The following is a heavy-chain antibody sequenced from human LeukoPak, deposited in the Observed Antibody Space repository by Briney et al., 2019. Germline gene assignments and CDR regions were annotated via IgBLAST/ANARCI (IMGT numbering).Heavy chain of an antibody. Sequence: GGSLRLSCGASGFTFSTYGMHWVRQAPDKGLEWVAFTRFDGSNKYYADSVKGRFTISRDNSKNTLYLQMNSVTAEDTAVYYCAKSISGYSNSWYCLDYWGQGTLVTVSS. D-gene: IGHD6-13*01. CDR1: GFTFSTYG. J-gene: IGHJ4*02. V-gene: IGHV3-30*02. CDR3: AKSISGYSNSWYCLDY. CDR2: TRFDGSNK.